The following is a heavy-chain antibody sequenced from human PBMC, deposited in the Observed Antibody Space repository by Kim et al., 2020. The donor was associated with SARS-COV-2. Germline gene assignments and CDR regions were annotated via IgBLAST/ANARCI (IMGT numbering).Heavy chain of an antibody. CDR2: IYHSGST. J-gene: IGHJ4*03. CDR1: GGSISSGGYS. V-gene: IGHV4-30-2*01. D-gene: IGHD3-16*01. Sequence: SETLSLTCAVSGGSISSGGYSWSWIRQPPGKGLEWIGYIYHSGSTYYNPSLKSRVTISVDRSKNQFSRKLSSVTAADTAVYYFARAREGGYVWGSYGYF. CDR3: ARAREGGYVWGSYGYF.